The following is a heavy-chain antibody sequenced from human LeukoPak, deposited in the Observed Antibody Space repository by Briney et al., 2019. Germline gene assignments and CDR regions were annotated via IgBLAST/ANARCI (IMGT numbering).Heavy chain of an antibody. J-gene: IGHJ1*01. CDR1: GFSFSSYS. Sequence: GGSLRLSCTASGFSFSSYSTNWVRQAPGKGLEWVSYINSGGNTIHYAGSVKGRFTISRDNAGNSLYLQMNSLRVEDTAFYYCARENRDSNGWSWGQGTLVTVSS. CDR2: INSGGNTI. V-gene: IGHV3-48*04. D-gene: IGHD6-19*01. CDR3: ARENRDSNGWS.